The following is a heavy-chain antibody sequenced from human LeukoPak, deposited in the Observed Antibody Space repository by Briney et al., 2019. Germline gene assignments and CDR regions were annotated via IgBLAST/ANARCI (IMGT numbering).Heavy chain of an antibody. J-gene: IGHJ4*02. CDR1: GYTFTSYG. D-gene: IGHD5-24*01. V-gene: IGHV1-18*01. CDR2: IITYNGNT. Sequence: ASVKVSCKTSGYTFTSYGLSWVRQAPGQGLEWMGCIITYNGNTYYSQKLQGRVTMTTDTSTSTAYMELSSLRSEDTAVYYCATDRRRDGYNSGFDYWGQGTLVTVSS. CDR3: ATDRRRDGYNSGFDY.